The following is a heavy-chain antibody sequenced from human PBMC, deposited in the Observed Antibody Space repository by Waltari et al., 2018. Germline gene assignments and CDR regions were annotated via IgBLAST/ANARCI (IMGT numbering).Heavy chain of an antibody. J-gene: IGHJ6*02. V-gene: IGHV4-59*01. Sequence: QVQLQESGPGLVKPSETLSLTCTVSGGSISSYYWSWIRQPPGKGLEWIGYIYYSGSTNYTPSLKSRVTISVDTSKNQFSLKLSSVTAADTAVYYCARVPGTLWRSSWSGMDVWGQGTTVTVSS. CDR1: GGSISSYY. CDR3: ARVPGTLWRSSWSGMDV. CDR2: IYYSGST. D-gene: IGHD6-13*01.